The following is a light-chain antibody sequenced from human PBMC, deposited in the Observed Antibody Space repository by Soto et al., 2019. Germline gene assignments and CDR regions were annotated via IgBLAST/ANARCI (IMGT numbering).Light chain of an antibody. V-gene: IGLV1-47*01. CDR3: AAWDDSLSGVV. CDR2: GNT. Sequence: QSVLTQPPSASGTPGQRVTISCSGSRSNLGSNYVYWYQHLPGTAPKLLIYGNTQRPSGVPDRFSGSKSGTSASLAISGLRSEDEADYYCAAWDDSLSGVVFGGGTKLTVL. J-gene: IGLJ2*01. CDR1: RSNLGSNY.